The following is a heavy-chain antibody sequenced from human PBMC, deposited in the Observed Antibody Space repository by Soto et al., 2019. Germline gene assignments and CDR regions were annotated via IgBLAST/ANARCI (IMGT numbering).Heavy chain of an antibody. V-gene: IGHV3-7*01. CDR3: ARSRRQWFGGTLSYYFDF. D-gene: IGHD3-10*01. CDR2: IKEDGSEA. CDR1: GFVFRVYW. Sequence: PGGSLRLSCAASGFVFRVYWMSWVRQAPGKGLEWVANIKEDGSEANYVGSVKGRFAVSRDKDTNSLYLQLNSLTPEDTAVYYCARSRRQWFGGTLSYYFDFWGHGTLVTVSS. J-gene: IGHJ4*01.